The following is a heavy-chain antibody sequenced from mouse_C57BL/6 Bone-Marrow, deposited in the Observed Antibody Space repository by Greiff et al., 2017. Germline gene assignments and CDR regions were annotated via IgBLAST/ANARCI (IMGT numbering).Heavy chain of an antibody. CDR2: ISSGSSTI. D-gene: IGHD1-1*01. CDR3: ARPKYYGSSYVGYYFDY. J-gene: IGHJ2*01. CDR1: GFTFSDYG. Sequence: DVKLVESGGGLVKPGGSLKLSCAASGFTFSDYGMHWVRQAPEKGLEWVAYISSGSSTIYYADTVKGRFTISRDNAKNTLFLQMTSLRSEDTAMYYCARPKYYGSSYVGYYFDYWGQGTTLTVSS. V-gene: IGHV5-17*01.